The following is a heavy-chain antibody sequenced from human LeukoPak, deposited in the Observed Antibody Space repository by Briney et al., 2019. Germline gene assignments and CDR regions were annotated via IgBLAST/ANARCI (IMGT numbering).Heavy chain of an antibody. CDR1: GGSFSGYY. Sequence: KASETLSLTCAVYGGSFSGYYWSWIRQPPGKGLEWIGEINHSGSTNYNPSLKSRVTISVDTSKNQFSLKLSSVTAADTAVYYCARPQPYSSSPNWFDPWGQGTLVTVSS. CDR3: ARPQPYSSSPNWFDP. J-gene: IGHJ5*02. D-gene: IGHD6-6*01. CDR2: INHSGST. V-gene: IGHV4-34*01.